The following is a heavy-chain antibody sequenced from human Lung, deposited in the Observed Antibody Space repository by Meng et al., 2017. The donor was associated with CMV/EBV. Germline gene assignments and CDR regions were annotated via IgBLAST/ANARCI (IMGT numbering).Heavy chain of an antibody. Sequence: SYYMNWVRQAPGQGLEWMGIINPSGGSTSYAQKFQGRVTMTRDTSTSTVYMELSSLRSEDTAVYYCARDSPRCSSTSCYPRGGWFDPWGQGTLVTVSS. D-gene: IGHD2-2*01. CDR3: ARDSPRCSSTSCYPRGGWFDP. V-gene: IGHV1-46*01. CDR2: INPSGGST. CDR1: SYY. J-gene: IGHJ5*02.